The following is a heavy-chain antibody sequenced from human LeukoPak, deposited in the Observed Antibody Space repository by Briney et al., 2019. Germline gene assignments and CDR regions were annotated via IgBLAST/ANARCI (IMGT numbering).Heavy chain of an antibody. CDR2: IKNKADRGEI. V-gene: IGHV3-15*07. J-gene: IGHJ4*02. Sequence: GGSLRLSCAASGFSFSDTYINWVRQIPGTGLEWVGLIKNKADRGEIEYAAPVKDRFTISGDDSKNTVYLQMSSLRTEDTAVYYCTTESSGSLPYWGQGTLVTVSS. D-gene: IGHD1-26*01. CDR1: GFSFSDTY. CDR3: TTESSGSLPY.